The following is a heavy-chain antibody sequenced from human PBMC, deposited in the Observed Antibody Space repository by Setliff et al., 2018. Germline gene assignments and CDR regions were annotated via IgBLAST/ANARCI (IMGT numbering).Heavy chain of an antibody. CDR2: INYSGST. V-gene: IGHV4-59*02. Sequence: PSETLSLTCSVSGGAVSGDCWTWIRQPPGKGLEYIGYINYSGSTNYNPSLKSRVTISGDTSKNQVSLRLSSVTAADTAVYYCVREGYSEYFQDWGRGTLVTVSS. CDR1: GGAVSGDC. D-gene: IGHD1-1*01. CDR3: VREGYSEYFQD. J-gene: IGHJ1*01.